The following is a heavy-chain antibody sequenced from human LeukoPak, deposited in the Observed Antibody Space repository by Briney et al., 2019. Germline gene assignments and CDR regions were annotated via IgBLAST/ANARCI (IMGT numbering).Heavy chain of an antibody. CDR2: ISSNGDNT. J-gene: IGHJ4*02. V-gene: IGHV3-64D*06. CDR1: VFTFITYV. CDR3: VRGTGY. Sequence: GWSLRLSCSVSVFTFITYVMHWVRQAPGKGLKYFSAISSNGDNTYYADSVNGRFTISRDNSKNTLYLQMSSLRADDTAVYYCVRGTGYWGQGTLVTVSS.